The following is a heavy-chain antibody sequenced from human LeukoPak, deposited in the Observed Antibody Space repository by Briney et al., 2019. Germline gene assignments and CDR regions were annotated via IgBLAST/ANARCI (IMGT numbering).Heavy chain of an antibody. CDR2: IYYSGSS. Sequence: SETLSLTCTVSGGSISSYYWNWIRQPPGKRLEWIGYIYYSGSSNYNPSLKSRVTISVDTSKNQFSLKLSSVTAADTAVYYCARDQAAAGLFDYWGQGILVTVSS. CDR3: ARDQAAAGLFDY. J-gene: IGHJ4*02. CDR1: GGSISSYY. D-gene: IGHD6-13*01. V-gene: IGHV4-59*01.